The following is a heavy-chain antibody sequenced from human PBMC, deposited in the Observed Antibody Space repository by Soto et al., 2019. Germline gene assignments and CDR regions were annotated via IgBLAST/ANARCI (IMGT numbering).Heavy chain of an antibody. D-gene: IGHD6-13*01. CDR2: INPNSGGT. J-gene: IGHJ6*02. CDR3: ARGIAAAGPPAPHSGMDV. CDR1: GYTFTGYY. Sequence: ASVKVSCKASGYTFTGYYMHWVRQAPGQGLEWMGWINPNSGGTNYAQKFQGWVTMTRDTSISTAYMELSRLRSDDTAVYYCARGIAAAGPPAPHSGMDVWGQGTTVTVSS. V-gene: IGHV1-2*04.